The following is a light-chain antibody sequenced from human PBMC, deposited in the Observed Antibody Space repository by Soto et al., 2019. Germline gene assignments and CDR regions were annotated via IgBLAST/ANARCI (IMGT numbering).Light chain of an antibody. J-gene: IGKJ1*01. Sequence: EIVMTQSPATLSVSPGERATLSCRASQSISSNLACYQQKPGQAPSLLIYGASTRATGIPARFSGSGSGTEVTLTISRLQSEDFAVSYCQQNNNWPQTFGQGTKVEIK. CDR1: QSISSN. CDR2: GAS. V-gene: IGKV3-15*01. CDR3: QQNNNWPQT.